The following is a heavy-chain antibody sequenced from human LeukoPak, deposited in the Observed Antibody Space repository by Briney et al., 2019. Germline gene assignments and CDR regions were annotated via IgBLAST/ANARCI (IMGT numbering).Heavy chain of an antibody. CDR3: ASIRGVTQRTIDY. CDR1: GGSISSSSYY. V-gene: IGHV4-39*01. J-gene: IGHJ4*02. Sequence: PSETLSLTRTVSGGSISSSSYYWGWIRQPPGKGLEWIGSIYYSGSTYYNPSLKSRVTISVDTSKNQFSLKLSSVTAADTAVYYCASIRGVTQRTIDYWGQGTLVTVSS. CDR2: IYYSGST. D-gene: IGHD3-10*01.